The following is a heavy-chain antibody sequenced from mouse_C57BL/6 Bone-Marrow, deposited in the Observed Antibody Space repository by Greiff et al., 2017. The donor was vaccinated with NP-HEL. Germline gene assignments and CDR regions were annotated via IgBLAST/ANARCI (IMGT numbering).Heavy chain of an antibody. CDR2: ISAGGSYT. V-gene: IGHV5-4*01. D-gene: IGHD4-1*01. CDR1: GFTFSSYA. CDR3: AREWEELRYYYAMDY. J-gene: IGHJ4*01. Sequence: EVQRVESGGGLVKPGGSLKLSCAASGFTFSSYAMSWVRQTPEKRLEWVATISAGGSYTYYPDNVKGRFTITRDNAKNNLYLQRSHLKSEDTAMYYCAREWEELRYYYAMDYWGQGTSVTVSS.